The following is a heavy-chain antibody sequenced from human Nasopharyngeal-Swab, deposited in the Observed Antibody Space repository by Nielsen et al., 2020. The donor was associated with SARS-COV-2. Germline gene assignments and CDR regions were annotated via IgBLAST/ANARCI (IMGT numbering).Heavy chain of an antibody. V-gene: IGHV4-34*01. CDR3: ARGLGQYYYDSSGYYFSDY. CDR1: GGSFSGYY. J-gene: IGHJ4*02. CDR2: INHSGST. Sequence: SETLSLTCAVYGGSFSGYYWSWIRQPPGKGLEGIGEINHSGSTNYNPSLKSRVTISVDTSKNQFSLKLSSVTAADTAVYYCARGLGQYYYDSSGYYFSDYWGQGTLVTVSS. D-gene: IGHD3-22*01.